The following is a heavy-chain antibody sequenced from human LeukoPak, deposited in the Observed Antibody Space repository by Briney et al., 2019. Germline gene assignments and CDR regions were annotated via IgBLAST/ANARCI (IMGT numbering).Heavy chain of an antibody. CDR1: GFPFNSFW. V-gene: IGHV3-74*01. CDR3: AGGGVNPVDH. Sequence: GGSLRLSCAASGFPFNSFWMHWVRQAPGKGLVWVSDMNEYSTTIRYADSVKGRFTISRDNAKSILYLQMNNLRAEDTAMYFRAGGGVNPVDHWGQGTLVTVSS. D-gene: IGHD1-14*01. J-gene: IGHJ4*02. CDR2: MNEYSTTI.